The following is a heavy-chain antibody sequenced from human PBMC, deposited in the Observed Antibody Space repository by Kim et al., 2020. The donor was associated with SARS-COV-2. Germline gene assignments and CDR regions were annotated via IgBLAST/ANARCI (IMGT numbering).Heavy chain of an antibody. J-gene: IGHJ6*03. CDR3: ARDNLGRGSTVTTYYYYYMDV. V-gene: IGHV3-21*01. CDR2: ISSSSSYI. CDR1: GFTFSSYS. Sequence: GGSLRLSCAASGFTFSSYSMNWVRQAPGKGLEWVSSISSSSSYIYYADSVKGRFTISRDNAKNSLYLQMNSLRAEDTAVYYCARDNLGRGSTVTTYYYYYMDVWGKGTTVTVSS. D-gene: IGHD4-4*01.